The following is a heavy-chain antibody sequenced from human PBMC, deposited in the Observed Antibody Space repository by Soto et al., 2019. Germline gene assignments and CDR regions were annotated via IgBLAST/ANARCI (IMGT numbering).Heavy chain of an antibody. Sequence: QVQLLESGGGVVQPGRSLRVSCAASGFTFSSYGMHWVRQAPGKGLEWVAVIWYDGSNKYYADSVKGRFTISRDSSKNTLYLQMNSLRAEDTAIYYCAREEVPAASHQLYYYGMDVWGQGTTVTVSS. CDR3: AREEVPAASHQLYYYGMDV. D-gene: IGHD2-2*01. J-gene: IGHJ6*02. CDR1: GFTFSSYG. CDR2: IWYDGSNK. V-gene: IGHV3-33*01.